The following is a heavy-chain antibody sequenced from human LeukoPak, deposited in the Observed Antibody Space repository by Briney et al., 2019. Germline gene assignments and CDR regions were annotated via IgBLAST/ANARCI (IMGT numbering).Heavy chain of an antibody. CDR3: ARGGLYCSSTSCYQFWFDP. D-gene: IGHD2-2*01. Sequence: SETLSLTCTVSGGSISSGGYYWSWIRQHPGKGLEWIGYIYYSASTYYNPSLKSRVTISVDTSKNQFSLKLSSVTAADTAVYYCARGGLYCSSTSCYQFWFDPWGQGTLVTVSS. V-gene: IGHV4-31*03. J-gene: IGHJ5*02. CDR2: IYYSAST. CDR1: GGSISSGGYY.